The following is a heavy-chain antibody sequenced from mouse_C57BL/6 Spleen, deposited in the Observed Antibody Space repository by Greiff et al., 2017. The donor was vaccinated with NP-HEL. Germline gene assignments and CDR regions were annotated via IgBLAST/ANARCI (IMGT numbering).Heavy chain of an antibody. Sequence: EVQRVESGEGLVKPGGSLKLSCAASGFTFSSYAMSWVRQTPEKRLEWVAYISSGGDYIYYADTVKGRFTISRDNARNTLYLQMSSLKSEDTAMYYCTRDRALANWDRGNYFDYWGQGTTLTVSS. CDR3: TRDRALANWDRGNYFDY. CDR1: GFTFSSYA. J-gene: IGHJ2*01. CDR2: ISSGGDYI. V-gene: IGHV5-9-1*02. D-gene: IGHD4-1*01.